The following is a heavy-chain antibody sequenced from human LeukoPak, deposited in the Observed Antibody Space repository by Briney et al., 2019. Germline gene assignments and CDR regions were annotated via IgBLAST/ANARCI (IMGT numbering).Heavy chain of an antibody. CDR2: IYFSGNT. CDR3: ARGGLLWFGELSLDY. Sequence: SEALSLTCTVSGGSISGSGHYWGWIRQPPGKELEWIANIYFSGNTYFDPSLKSRVTISVDTSKNQFSLKLSSVTAADTAVYYCARGGLLWFGELSLDYWGQGTLVTVSS. D-gene: IGHD3-10*01. V-gene: IGHV4-39*07. CDR1: GGSISGSGHY. J-gene: IGHJ4*02.